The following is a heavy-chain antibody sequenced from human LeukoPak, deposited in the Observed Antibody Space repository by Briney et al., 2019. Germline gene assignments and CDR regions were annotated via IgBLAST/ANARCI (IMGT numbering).Heavy chain of an antibody. Sequence: SETLSLTCTVSGGSISSSSYYWGWIRQPPGKGLEWIGSIYYSGSTYYNPSLKSRVTISVDTSKNQFSLKLSSVTAADTAVYYCARFNTGSGWSDAFYIWGQGTMVTVSS. V-gene: IGHV4-39*01. CDR2: IYYSGST. J-gene: IGHJ3*02. D-gene: IGHD6-19*01. CDR1: GGSISSSSYY. CDR3: ARFNTGSGWSDAFYI.